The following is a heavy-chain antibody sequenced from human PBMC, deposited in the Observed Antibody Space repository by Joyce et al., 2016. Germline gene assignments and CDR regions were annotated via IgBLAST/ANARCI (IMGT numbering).Heavy chain of an antibody. D-gene: IGHD2-2*01. J-gene: IGHJ4*02. V-gene: IGHV4-61*02. CDR1: GGSVSSGSYY. CDR3: ARDQAHQLLRDL. Sequence: QVQLQESGPGLVKPSQTLSLTCSVSGGSVSSGSYYWSWIRQPAGKGLEWIGRIYTSGSTNYNPSLKSRVTISIDTSKNQLSLKLSSVTAADTAVYYCARDQAHQLLRDLWGQGTLVTVSS. CDR2: IYTSGST.